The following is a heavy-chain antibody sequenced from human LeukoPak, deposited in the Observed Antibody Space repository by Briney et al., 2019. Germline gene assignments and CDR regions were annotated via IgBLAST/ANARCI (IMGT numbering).Heavy chain of an antibody. J-gene: IGHJ5*02. V-gene: IGHV5-51*01. Sequence: GEFLKISCKGSGYSFTTYWIGWVRQMPGKGLEWMGIIYPSDSDTKYSPSFQGQVTISADKSISTAYLQWSSLKASDTAMYYCARGGNSNLNWFDPWGQGTPVTVSS. D-gene: IGHD4-23*01. CDR1: GYSFTTYW. CDR3: ARGGNSNLNWFDP. CDR2: IYPSDSDT.